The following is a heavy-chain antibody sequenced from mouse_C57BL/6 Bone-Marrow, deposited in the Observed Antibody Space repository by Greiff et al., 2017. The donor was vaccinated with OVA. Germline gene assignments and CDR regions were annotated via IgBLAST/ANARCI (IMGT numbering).Heavy chain of an antibody. CDR2: IDPENGDT. CDR3: TTGGYYGTY. CDR1: GFNIKDDY. J-gene: IGHJ3*01. Sequence: VQLKESGAELVRPGASVKLSCTASGFNIKDDYMHWVKQRPEQGLEWIGWIDPENGDTEYASKFQGKATITADTSSNTAYLQLSSLTSEDTAVYYCTTGGYYGTYWGQGTLVTVSA. D-gene: IGHD1-1*01. V-gene: IGHV14-4*01.